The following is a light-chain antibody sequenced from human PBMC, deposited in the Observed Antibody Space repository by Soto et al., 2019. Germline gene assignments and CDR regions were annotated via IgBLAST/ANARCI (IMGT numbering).Light chain of an antibody. V-gene: IGKV1-5*03. CDR1: QTISSW. J-gene: IGKJ1*01. CDR2: KAS. Sequence: DIQMTQSPSTLSGSVVDSVTITCRASQTISSWLAWYQQKPGKAPKLLIYKASTLKSGVPSRFSGSGSGTEFTLTISSLQPDDFATYHCQHYNSYSEAVGQGTKVDIK. CDR3: QHYNSYSEA.